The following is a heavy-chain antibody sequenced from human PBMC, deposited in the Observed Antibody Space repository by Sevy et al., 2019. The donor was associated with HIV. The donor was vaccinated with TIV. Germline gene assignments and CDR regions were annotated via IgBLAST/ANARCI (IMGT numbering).Heavy chain of an antibody. V-gene: IGHV3-7*04. CDR2: IKPDGSEK. CDR3: ARGDYYDTSGYYTDDFDI. J-gene: IGHJ3*02. Sequence: GGSLRLSCAASGFTFNSYWMSWVRQAPGKGLEWVGNIKPDGSEKYYVDSVKGRFTISRDNAKNSLYLQMNSLRAGDTAVYYCARGDYYDTSGYYTDDFDIWGQGTRVTVSS. D-gene: IGHD3-22*01. CDR1: GFTFNSYW.